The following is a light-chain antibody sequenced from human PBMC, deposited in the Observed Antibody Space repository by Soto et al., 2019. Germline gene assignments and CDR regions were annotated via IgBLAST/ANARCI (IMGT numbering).Light chain of an antibody. Sequence: EIVMTQSPATLSVSPGERVTLSCRASQSVSSNLAWYQQKPGQAPRLLIYGASTRATAIPGRSSGSGSGTEFTLTISSLQSEDFAVYYCQQYNNWLGTFGQGTKVEIK. CDR3: QQYNNWLGT. J-gene: IGKJ1*01. V-gene: IGKV3-15*01. CDR1: QSVSSN. CDR2: GAS.